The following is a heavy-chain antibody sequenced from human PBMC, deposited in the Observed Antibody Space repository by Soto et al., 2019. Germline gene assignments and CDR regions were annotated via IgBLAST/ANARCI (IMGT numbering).Heavy chain of an antibody. CDR1: GGSFSGYY. CDR2: INHSGST. J-gene: IGHJ6*02. V-gene: IGHV4-34*01. Sequence: QVQLQQWGAGLLKPSETLSLTCAVYGGSFSGYYWSWIRQPPGKGLEWIGEINHSGSTNYNPSLKSRVTISVDTSKNQFSLKLSSVTAADTGVYYCARRGHSRGYSYGMDVWGQGTTVTASS. CDR3: ARRGHSRGYSYGMDV. D-gene: IGHD3-22*01.